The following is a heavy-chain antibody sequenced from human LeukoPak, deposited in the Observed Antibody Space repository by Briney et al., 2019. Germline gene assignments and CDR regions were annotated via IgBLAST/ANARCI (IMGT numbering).Heavy chain of an antibody. CDR3: ARDNVGSGSYYNRWFDP. CDR1: GYTFTGYY. J-gene: IGHJ5*02. D-gene: IGHD3-10*01. Sequence: ASVKVSCKASGYTFTGYYIHWVRQAPGQGLEWMGWINPNSGGTNYAQKFQGRVTMTRDTSISTAYMELSRLRSDDTAVYYCARDNVGSGSYYNRWFDPWGQGTLVTVSS. CDR2: INPNSGGT. V-gene: IGHV1-2*02.